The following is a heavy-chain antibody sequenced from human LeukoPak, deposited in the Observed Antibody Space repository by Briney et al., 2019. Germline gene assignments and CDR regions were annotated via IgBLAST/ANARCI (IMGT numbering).Heavy chain of an antibody. CDR2: INPNSGGT. V-gene: IGHV1-2*02. CDR1: GYTFTGSY. D-gene: IGHD1-26*01. J-gene: IGHJ4*02. Sequence: ASVRVSCKASGYTFTGSYMHWVRQAPGQGLEWMGWINPNSGGTNYAQKFQGRVTMTRDTSISTAYMELSRLRSDDTAVYYCARENQWSGSYWEDRDFDYWGQGTLVTVSS. CDR3: ARENQWSGSYWEDRDFDY.